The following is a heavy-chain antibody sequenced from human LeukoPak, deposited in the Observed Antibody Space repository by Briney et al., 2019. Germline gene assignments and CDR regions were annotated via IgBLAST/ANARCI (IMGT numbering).Heavy chain of an antibody. Sequence: GESLKISCKGSGYSFTGYWIAWVRQMPGKGLEWMGIIYPGDSDTRYSPSFQGQVTISADKSISTAYLQWSSLKASDTSIYYCARAGVDTAMIILDYWGQGTLVTVSS. D-gene: IGHD5-18*01. J-gene: IGHJ4*02. CDR3: ARAGVDTAMIILDY. CDR1: GYSFTGYW. V-gene: IGHV5-51*01. CDR2: IYPGDSDT.